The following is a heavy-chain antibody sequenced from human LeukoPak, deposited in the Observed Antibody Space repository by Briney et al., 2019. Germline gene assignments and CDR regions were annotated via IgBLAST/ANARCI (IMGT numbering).Heavy chain of an antibody. CDR2: INPNSGGT. CDR3: ARVKVPNYNWFDP. D-gene: IGHD1-7*01. V-gene: IGHV1-2*02. Sequence: EASVKVSCKASGYTVTGYYMHWVRQAPGQGLEWMGWINPNSGGTNYAQKFQGRVTMTRDTSISTAYMELSRLRFDDTAVYYCARVKVPNYNWFDPWGQGTLVTVSS. J-gene: IGHJ5*02. CDR1: GYTVTGYY.